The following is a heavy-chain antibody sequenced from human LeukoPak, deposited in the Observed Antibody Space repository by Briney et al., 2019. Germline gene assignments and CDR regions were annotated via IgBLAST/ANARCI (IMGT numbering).Heavy chain of an antibody. CDR2: ISWNSGTI. V-gene: IGHV3-9*01. CDR3: GKDIRPGGLYGGNGGTDY. CDR1: GFTFDDYA. J-gene: IGHJ4*02. D-gene: IGHD4-23*01. Sequence: AGGSLRLSCAASGFTFDDYAMHWVRQAPGKGPEWVSGISWNSGTIGYADSVKGRFTISRDNAETSLYLEMNSLRAEDTAFYYCGKDIRPGGLYGGNGGTDYWGPGTLVTVSS.